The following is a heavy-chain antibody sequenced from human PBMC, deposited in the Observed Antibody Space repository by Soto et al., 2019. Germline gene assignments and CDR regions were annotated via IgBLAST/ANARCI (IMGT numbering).Heavy chain of an antibody. CDR2: IIPIFGTA. Sequence: QVQLVQSGAEVKKPGSSVKVSCKASGGTFSSYAISWVRQAPGQGLEWMGGIIPIFGTANYAQKSQGRVTITADESTSTAYMELSSLRSEDTAVYYCARGRDTAMAYYYGMDVWGQGTTVTVSS. D-gene: IGHD5-18*01. CDR3: ARGRDTAMAYYYGMDV. V-gene: IGHV1-69*12. CDR1: GGTFSSYA. J-gene: IGHJ6*02.